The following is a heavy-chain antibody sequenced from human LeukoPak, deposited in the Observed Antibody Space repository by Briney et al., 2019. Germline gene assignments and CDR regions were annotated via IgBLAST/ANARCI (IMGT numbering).Heavy chain of an antibody. J-gene: IGHJ4*02. CDR2: ISGSSYYI. D-gene: IGHD2-15*01. CDR1: GFTFSSYS. V-gene: IGHV3-21*01. CDR3: ARAPTVSVGCCSVSCQADY. Sequence: GSLRLSCAASGFTFSSYSMNWVRQAPGKGLEWVSSISGSSYYIYYADSVKGRFTIFRDNAKNSLYLQMNSLRAEDTAVYYCARAPTVSVGCCSVSCQADYWGQGTLVTVSS.